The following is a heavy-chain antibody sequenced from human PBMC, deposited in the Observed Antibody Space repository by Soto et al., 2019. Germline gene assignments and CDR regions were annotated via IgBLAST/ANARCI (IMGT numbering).Heavy chain of an antibody. CDR2: IIPIFGTA. D-gene: IGHD6-19*01. V-gene: IGHV1-69*13. J-gene: IGHJ1*01. CDR3: ARDKLGYSSGWYLGYFQH. CDR1: GGTFSSYA. Sequence: SVKVSCKASGGTFSSYAISWVRQAPGQGLEWMGGIIPIFGTANYAQKFQGRVTITADEYTSTAYMELSSLRSEDTAVYYCARDKLGYSSGWYLGYFQHWGQGTLVTVSS.